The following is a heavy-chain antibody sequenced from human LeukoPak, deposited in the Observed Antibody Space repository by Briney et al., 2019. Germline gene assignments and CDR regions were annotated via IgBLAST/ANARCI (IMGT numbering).Heavy chain of an antibody. CDR2: INPNSGGT. V-gene: IGHV1-2*02. J-gene: IGHJ3*02. Sequence: VASVKVSCKASGYTFTGYYMHWVRQAPGQGLEWMGWINPNSGGTNYAQKFQGRVTMTRDTSISTAYMELSRLRSDDTAVYYCARVGSTSLQVASDAFDIWGQGTMVTVSS. D-gene: IGHD2-2*01. CDR1: GYTFTGYY. CDR3: ARVGSTSLQVASDAFDI.